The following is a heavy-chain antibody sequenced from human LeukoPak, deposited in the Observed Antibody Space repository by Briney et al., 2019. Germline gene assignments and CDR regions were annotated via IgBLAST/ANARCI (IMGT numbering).Heavy chain of an antibody. J-gene: IGHJ4*02. D-gene: IGHD3-22*01. Sequence: GGSLRLSCAASGFTFSSYAMSWVRQAPGKGLEWVSAISGSGGSTYYADSVKGRFTISRDNSKNTLYLQMNSLRAEDTAVYYCAKIGSFTMIVVPGSYYFDYWGQGTLVTVSS. CDR3: AKIGSFTMIVVPGSYYFDY. CDR1: GFTFSSYA. V-gene: IGHV3-23*01. CDR2: ISGSGGST.